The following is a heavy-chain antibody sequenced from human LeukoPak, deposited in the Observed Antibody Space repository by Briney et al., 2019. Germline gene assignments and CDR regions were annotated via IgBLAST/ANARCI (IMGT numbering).Heavy chain of an antibody. Sequence: PGGSLRLSCAASGFTVSSNYMSWVRQAPGKGLEWVSIIYSGGSTYYADSVKGRFTISRHNSKNTLYLQMNSLRAEDTAVYYCARGGGGSAFDIWGQGTMVTVSS. CDR1: GFTVSSNY. CDR2: IYSGGST. CDR3: ARGGGGSAFDI. D-gene: IGHD3-16*01. V-gene: IGHV3-53*04. J-gene: IGHJ3*02.